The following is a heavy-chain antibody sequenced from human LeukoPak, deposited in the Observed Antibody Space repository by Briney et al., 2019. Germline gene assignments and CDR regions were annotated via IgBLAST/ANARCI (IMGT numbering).Heavy chain of an antibody. V-gene: IGHV3-23*01. J-gene: IGHJ4*02. CDR1: GGSFSGYY. D-gene: IGHD5-18*01. Sequence: ETLSLTCAVYGGSFSGYYWSWVRQAPGKGLEWVSAISGSGGSTYYADSVKGRFTISRDNSKNTLYLQMNSLRAEDTAVYYCAKAAGYSYGAYWGQGTLVTVSS. CDR2: ISGSGGST. CDR3: AKAAGYSYGAY.